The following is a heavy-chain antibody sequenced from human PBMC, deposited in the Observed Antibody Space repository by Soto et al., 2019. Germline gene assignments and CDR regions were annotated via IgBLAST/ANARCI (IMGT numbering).Heavy chain of an antibody. D-gene: IGHD2-2*02. V-gene: IGHV4-39*01. CDR1: GGSISSSSYY. Sequence: PSETLSLTCTVSGGSISSSSYYWGWIRQPPGKGLEWIGSIYYSGSTYYNPSLKSRVTISVDTSKNQFSLKLSSVTAADTAVYYCASRLVPDAIRDYYYYYYGMDVWGQGTTVTVSS. CDR3: ASRLVPDAIRDYYYYYYGMDV. CDR2: IYYSGST. J-gene: IGHJ6*02.